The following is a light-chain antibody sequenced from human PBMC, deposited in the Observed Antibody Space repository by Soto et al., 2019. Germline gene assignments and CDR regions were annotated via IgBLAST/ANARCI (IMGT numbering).Light chain of an antibody. CDR3: QQRNIWPPVT. V-gene: IGKV3-11*01. CDR1: QSVTSNY. Sequence: LTQPPGPLSLSPGERSTLSCRAGQSVTSNYLAWYQQKPGQPPRLLIYGAFNRAAGIPARFSGSGSGTDFTLTISSLEPEDSAVYYCQQRNIWPPVTFGQGTRLEIK. J-gene: IGKJ5*01. CDR2: GAF.